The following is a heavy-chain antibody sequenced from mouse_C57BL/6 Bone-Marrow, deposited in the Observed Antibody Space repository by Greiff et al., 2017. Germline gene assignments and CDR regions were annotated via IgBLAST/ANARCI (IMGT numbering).Heavy chain of an antibody. Sequence: EVQLQESGPGLAKPSQSLSLTCSVTGCSITSDYWNWIRKFPGNKLEYMGYISYSGSTYYNPSLKSRISITRDKSKNQDYLQLNSVTTEDTATYYCARSLLLHPQPYFDVWGTGTTVTVSA. CDR3: ARSLLLHPQPYFDV. J-gene: IGHJ1*03. CDR1: GCSITSDY. V-gene: IGHV3-8*01. D-gene: IGHD2-10*01. CDR2: ISYSGST.